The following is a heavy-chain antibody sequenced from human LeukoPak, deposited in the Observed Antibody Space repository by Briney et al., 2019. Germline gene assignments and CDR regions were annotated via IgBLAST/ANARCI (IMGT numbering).Heavy chain of an antibody. J-gene: IGHJ4*02. Sequence: PSETLSLTCTVSGGSISSYYWSWIRQPPGKGLEWIGYIYYSGSTNYNPSLKSRVTISVDRSKNQFSLKLSSVTAADTAVYYCARQMTTVTTFDYWGQGTLVTVSS. D-gene: IGHD4-17*01. CDR1: GGSISSYY. CDR3: ARQMTTVTTFDY. V-gene: IGHV4-59*08. CDR2: IYYSGST.